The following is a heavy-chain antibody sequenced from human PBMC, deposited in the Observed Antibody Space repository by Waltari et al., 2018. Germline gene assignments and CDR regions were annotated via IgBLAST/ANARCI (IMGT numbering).Heavy chain of an antibody. Sequence: QVQLQESGSGLVKPSETLSLTCAVYGYSISIAYYRGGIRQPPGKGLEWIGSIYHSGSTYYNPSLKSRVTISVDTSKNQFSLKLSSVTAADTAVYYCARSSPYSGSYQGYYFDYWGQGTLVTVSS. CDR3: ARSSPYSGSYQGYYFDY. D-gene: IGHD1-26*01. CDR1: GYSISIAYY. J-gene: IGHJ4*02. V-gene: IGHV4-38-2*01. CDR2: IYHSGST.